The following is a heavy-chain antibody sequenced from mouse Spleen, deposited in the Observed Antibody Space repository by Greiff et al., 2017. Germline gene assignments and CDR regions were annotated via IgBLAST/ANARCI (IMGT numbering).Heavy chain of an antibody. CDR2: IDPENGDT. J-gene: IGHJ2*01. CDR3: TFTTVNY. Sequence: EVQLQQSGAELVRPGASVKLSCTASGFNIKDDYMHWVKQRPEQGLEWIGWIDPENGDTEYASKFQGKATITADTSSNTAYLQLSSLTSEDTAVYYCTFTTVNYWGQGTTLTVSS. V-gene: IGHV14-4*01. D-gene: IGHD1-1*01. CDR1: GFNIKDDY.